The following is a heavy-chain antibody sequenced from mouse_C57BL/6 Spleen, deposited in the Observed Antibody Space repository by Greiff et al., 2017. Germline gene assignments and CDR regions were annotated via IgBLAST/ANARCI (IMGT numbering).Heavy chain of an antibody. J-gene: IGHJ2*01. CDR2: IYPGSGNT. CDR3: ARGSSSGSCDD. V-gene: IGHV1-66*01. CDR1: GYSFTSYY. Sequence: QVQLQQSGPELVKPGASVKISCKASGYSFTSYYIHWVKQRPGQGLEWIGWIYPGSGNTKYNEKFKGKATLTADTSSSTAYMQLSSLTSEDSAVYYCARGSSSGSCDDWGQGTTLTVSS. D-gene: IGHD3-2*02.